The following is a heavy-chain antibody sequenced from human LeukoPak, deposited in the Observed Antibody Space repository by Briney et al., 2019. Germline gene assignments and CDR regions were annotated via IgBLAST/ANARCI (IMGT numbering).Heavy chain of an antibody. CDR1: GGSISSSNW. V-gene: IGHV4-4*02. CDR3: ARHSSWYIAVAGLLDY. Sequence: PSGTLSLTCAVSGGSISSSNWWSWVRQPPGKGLEWIGEIYHSGSTNYNPSLKSRVTISVDTSKNQFSLKLSSVTAADTAVYYCARHSSWYIAVAGLLDYWGQGTLVTVSS. CDR2: IYHSGST. J-gene: IGHJ4*02. D-gene: IGHD6-19*01.